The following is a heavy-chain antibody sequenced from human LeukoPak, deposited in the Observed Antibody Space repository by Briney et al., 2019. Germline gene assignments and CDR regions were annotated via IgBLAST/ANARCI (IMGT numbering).Heavy chain of an antibody. CDR1: AFTFIAYN. V-gene: IGHV1-2*02. CDR2: IDANTGYK. D-gene: IGHD6-6*01. Sequence: ASVKDTCKASAFTFIAYNIHWVRQAPGREGEGMGWIDANTGYKHYVGKFRARVTMTRATYFSAAYMEITNLIPDDPAVHYCAGRGTYSGSSAGYFDYWGQGTLITVSS. J-gene: IGHJ4*02. CDR3: AGRGTYSGSSAGYFDY.